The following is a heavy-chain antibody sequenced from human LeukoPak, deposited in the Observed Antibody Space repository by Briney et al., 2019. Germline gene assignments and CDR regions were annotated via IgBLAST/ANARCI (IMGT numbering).Heavy chain of an antibody. CDR2: IYYRGRT. Sequence: SETLSLTCTVSGGSISSNSYYWGWIRQPPGKGLEWIASIYYRGRTYYNPSLKSRVTISVDTSKNQFSLKLSSVTAADTAVYYCARSTVPTYYDILTGYGTWGQGTLVTVSS. J-gene: IGHJ5*02. CDR3: ARSTVPTYYDILTGYGT. CDR1: GGSISSNSYY. V-gene: IGHV4-39*07. D-gene: IGHD3-9*01.